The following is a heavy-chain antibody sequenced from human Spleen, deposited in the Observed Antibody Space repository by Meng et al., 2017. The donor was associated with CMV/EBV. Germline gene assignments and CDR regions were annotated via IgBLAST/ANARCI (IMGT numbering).Heavy chain of an antibody. V-gene: IGHV3-48*03. CDR3: ARDTRPLDY. CDR2: ISDTGSSI. Sequence: GESLKISCAASGFSFSRYEVIWVRQAPGKGLEWVSFISDTGSSIYYANSVKGRFTVSRDNAKNSLYLQMNTLRAEDMGVYYCARDTRPLDYWGRGTLVTVSS. J-gene: IGHJ4*02. CDR1: GFSFSRYE.